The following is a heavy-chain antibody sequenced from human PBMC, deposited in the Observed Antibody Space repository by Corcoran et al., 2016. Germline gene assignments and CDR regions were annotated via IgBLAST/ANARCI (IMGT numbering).Heavy chain of an antibody. J-gene: IGHJ6*02. CDR3: AKDLGYTWGYYYGMDV. CDR2: ISYDGSNK. Sequence: QVQLVESGGGVVQPGRSLRLSCAASGFTFSSYGMHWVRQAPGKGLEWVAVISYDGSNKYYADSVKGRFTISRDNSKNTLYLQMNSLRADDTAVYYCAKDLGYTWGYYYGMDVWGQGTTVTVSS. CDR1: GFTFSSYG. V-gene: IGHV3-30*18. D-gene: IGHD3-16*01.